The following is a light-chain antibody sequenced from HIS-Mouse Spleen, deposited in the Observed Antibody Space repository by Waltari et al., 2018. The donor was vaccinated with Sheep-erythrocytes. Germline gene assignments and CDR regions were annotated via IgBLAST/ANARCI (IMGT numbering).Light chain of an antibody. CDR3: CSYAGSSTPWV. CDR1: SSDVGSYNL. J-gene: IGLJ3*02. V-gene: IGLV2-23*01. Sequence: QSALTQPASVSGSPGQSITISCTGTSSDVGSYNLVSWYQQHPGKAPKLMTYEGSKRPSGVPNRFSGSKSGNTASLTLSGLQAEDEADYYCCSYAGSSTPWVFGGGTKLTVL. CDR2: EGS.